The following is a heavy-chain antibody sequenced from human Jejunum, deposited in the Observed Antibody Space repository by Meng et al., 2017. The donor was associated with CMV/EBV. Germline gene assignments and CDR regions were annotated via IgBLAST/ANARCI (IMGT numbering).Heavy chain of an antibody. CDR3: ARRDQVLYLQAFDI. CDR1: GSSFAIYW. V-gene: IGHV5-51*01. CDR2: IYPGDSDI. Sequence: SGSSFAIYWIGWVRQMPGKGLEWMGIIYPGDSDIRYNPSFQGQVTISADKSISTAYLQWSGLKASDTAMYYCARRDQVLYLQAFDIWGQGTMVTVSS. J-gene: IGHJ3*02. D-gene: IGHD2-2*02.